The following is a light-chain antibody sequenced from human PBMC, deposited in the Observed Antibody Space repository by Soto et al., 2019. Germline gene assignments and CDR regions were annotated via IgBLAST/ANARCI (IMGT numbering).Light chain of an antibody. CDR3: QQSYITPTIT. Sequence: DIQITQSPSSLSASVGDRVTITCRASQNINSYLYWYQQKTGKAPKLLIFAASSLQSGVPSRFSGSGSETDLTLTINNLQPEDFATYYCQQSYITPTITFGQGTRLENK. CDR2: AAS. V-gene: IGKV1-39*01. CDR1: QNINSY. J-gene: IGKJ5*01.